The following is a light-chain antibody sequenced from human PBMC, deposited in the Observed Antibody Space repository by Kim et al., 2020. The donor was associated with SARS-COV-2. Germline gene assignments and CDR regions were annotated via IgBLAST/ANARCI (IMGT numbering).Light chain of an antibody. V-gene: IGKV1-33*01. CDR2: DAS. CDR3: QQYDNLPYT. J-gene: IGKJ2*01. Sequence: SASVGDRVTITCQASQDISNYLNWYQQKPGKAPKLLIYDASNLETGVPSRFSGSGSGTDLTFTISSLQPEDIATYYYQQYDNLPYTFGQGTKLEI. CDR1: QDISNY.